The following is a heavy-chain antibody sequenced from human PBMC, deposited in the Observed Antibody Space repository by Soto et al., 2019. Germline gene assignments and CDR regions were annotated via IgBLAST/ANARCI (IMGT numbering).Heavy chain of an antibody. CDR2: SSGSGGST. J-gene: IGHJ6*02. D-gene: IGHD1-1*01. CDR1: GFTFSSYA. Sequence: EVQLLESGGGLVQPGGSLRLSCAASGFTFSSYAMSWVRQAPGKGLAWVSASSGSGGSTYYADSVKGRFTSSRDNSKNTLYLQMNSLRAEDTAVYYCAKDERTQRGPTVNYYHYGMDVWGQVHTLTAAS. V-gene: IGHV3-23*01. CDR3: AKDERTQRGPTVNYYHYGMDV.